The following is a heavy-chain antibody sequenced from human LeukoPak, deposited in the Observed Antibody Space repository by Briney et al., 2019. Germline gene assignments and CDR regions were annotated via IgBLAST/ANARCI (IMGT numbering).Heavy chain of an antibody. CDR1: GFTFSTYG. D-gene: IGHD6-19*01. CDR2: IWYDGSNK. CDR3: AKADSSAWTFEC. J-gene: IGHJ4*02. V-gene: IGHV3-30*02. Sequence: SGESLRLSCAASGFTFSTYGMHWVRQAPGKGLEWVAFIWYDGSNKYYADSVKGRFAISRDNSKNTLYLQMNSLRAEDTAVYYCAKADSSAWTFECWGQGTLVTVSS.